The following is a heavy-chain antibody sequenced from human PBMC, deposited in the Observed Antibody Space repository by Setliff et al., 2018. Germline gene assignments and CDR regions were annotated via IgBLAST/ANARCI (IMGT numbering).Heavy chain of an antibody. D-gene: IGHD3-9*01. J-gene: IGHJ5*02. CDR1: GYTFTGYY. CDR3: ARSNYDILTRNWFDP. CDR2: INPNSGGT. V-gene: IGHV1-2*06. Sequence: ALVKVSCKASGYTFTGYYMHWVRQAPGQGLEWMGRINPNSGGTNYAQKFQGRVTMTRDTSISTAYMELSRLRSDDTAVYYCARSNYDILTRNWFDPWGQGTLVTVSS.